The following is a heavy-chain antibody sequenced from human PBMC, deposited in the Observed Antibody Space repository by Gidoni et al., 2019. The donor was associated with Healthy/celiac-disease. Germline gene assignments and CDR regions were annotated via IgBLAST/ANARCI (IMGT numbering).Heavy chain of an antibody. J-gene: IGHJ4*02. CDR3: ARARVRVYDH. D-gene: IGHD2-8*01. CDR1: GGSISSGSYY. Sequence: QVQLQESGPGLVKPSQTLSLTCTVSGGSISSGSYYWSWIRQPAGKGLEWIGRIYTSGSTNYNPPLKSRVTISVDTSKNQFSLKLSSVTAADTAVYYCARARVRVYDHWGQGTLVTVSS. V-gene: IGHV4-61*02. CDR2: IYTSGST.